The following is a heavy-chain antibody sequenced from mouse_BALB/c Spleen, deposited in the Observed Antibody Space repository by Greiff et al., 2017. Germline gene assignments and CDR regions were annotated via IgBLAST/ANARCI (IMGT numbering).Heavy chain of an antibody. J-gene: IGHJ3*01. V-gene: IGHV1S137*01. CDR1: DYTFPDHA. Sequence: VQLQQSGAELVRPGVSVKISCKGSDYTFPDHAMHWVKKSHAKSLEWIGVISTYYGDASYNQKFKGKATMPVDKSSSTAYMERARLTSEDSAFYYRAIAEITMVEVPGRSYWGQGTLVTVSA. CDR2: ISTYYGDA. D-gene: IGHD1-1*02. CDR3: AIAEITMVEVPGRSY.